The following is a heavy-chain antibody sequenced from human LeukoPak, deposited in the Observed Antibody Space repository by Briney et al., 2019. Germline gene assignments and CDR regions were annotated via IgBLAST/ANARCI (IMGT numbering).Heavy chain of an antibody. J-gene: IGHJ4*02. CDR1: GGTFSSYA. V-gene: IGHV1-8*03. Sequence: ASVKVSCKASGGTFSSYAISWVRQAPGQGLEWMGWMNPNSGNTGYAQKFQGRVTITRNTSISTAYMELSSLRSEDTAVYYCARGRRDSSGYRYDYWGQGTLVTVSS. D-gene: IGHD3-22*01. CDR2: MNPNSGNT. CDR3: ARGRRDSSGYRYDY.